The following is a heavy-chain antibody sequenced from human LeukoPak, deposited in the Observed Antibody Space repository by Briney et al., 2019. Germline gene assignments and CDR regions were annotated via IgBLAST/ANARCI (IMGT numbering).Heavy chain of an antibody. D-gene: IGHD6-19*01. CDR2: ISSSSSYI. V-gene: IGHV3-21*01. CDR3: ARDPGMRGGWYFDY. J-gene: IGHJ4*02. CDR1: GFTFSTYW. Sequence: GGSLRLSCAASGFTFSTYWMAWARQAPGKGLEWVSSISSSSSYIYYADSVKGRFTISRDNAKNSLYLQMNSLRAEDTAVYYCARDPGMRGGWYFDYWGQGTLVTVSS.